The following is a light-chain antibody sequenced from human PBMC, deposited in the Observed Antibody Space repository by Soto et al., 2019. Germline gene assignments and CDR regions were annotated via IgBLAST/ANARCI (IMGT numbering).Light chain of an antibody. Sequence: PGERATLSCRASQSLITRYLAWYQQKPGQAPRLLIYGASSRATGNPDRFSGSGSGTDFTLTISRLEPEDFAVYSCQQYGTSPTFGQGTRLEIK. J-gene: IGKJ5*01. CDR3: QQYGTSPT. V-gene: IGKV3-20*01. CDR1: QSLITRY. CDR2: GAS.